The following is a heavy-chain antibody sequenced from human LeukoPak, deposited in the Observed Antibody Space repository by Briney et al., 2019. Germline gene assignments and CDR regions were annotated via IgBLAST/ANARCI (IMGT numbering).Heavy chain of an antibody. CDR2: IYYSGST. CDR3: ARGEHVVVTAPDAFDI. CDR1: GGSISSYY. Sequence: PSETLSLTCTVSGGSISSYYWSWIRQPPGKGLEWIGYIYYSGSTNYNPSLKSRVTISVDTSKNQFSLKPSSVTAADTAVYYCARGEHVVVTAPDAFDIWGQGTMVTVSS. J-gene: IGHJ3*02. D-gene: IGHD2-21*02. V-gene: IGHV4-59*01.